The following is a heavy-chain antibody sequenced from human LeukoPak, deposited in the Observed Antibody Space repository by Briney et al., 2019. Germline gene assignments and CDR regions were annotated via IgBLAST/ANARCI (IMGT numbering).Heavy chain of an antibody. V-gene: IGHV1-2*02. D-gene: IGHD2-2*01. Sequence: GSVQDSCKASGYTHSDYYMQGLRQPAARELVWMGWINPNSGGTNYAQNFQGRVTMTRDTSISTAYMELSRLRSDDTAVYYCARESTIVVVLDWGQGTLVTVSS. J-gene: IGHJ4*02. CDR2: INPNSGGT. CDR1: GYTHSDYY. CDR3: ARESTIVVVLD.